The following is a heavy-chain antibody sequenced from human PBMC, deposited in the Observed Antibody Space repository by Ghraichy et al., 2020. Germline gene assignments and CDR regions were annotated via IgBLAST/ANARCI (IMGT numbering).Heavy chain of an antibody. Sequence: GGSLRLSCAASGFTLSSYAMSWVRQAPGKGLEWVSSIKRGGGRTYYVDAVKGRFTISRDNSKNTLYLQMNSLRAEDTAVYYCGKALESSCWSAGGLEDWGQGTLVTVSS. V-gene: IGHV3-23*01. D-gene: IGHD6-19*01. J-gene: IGHJ4*02. CDR1: GFTLSSYA. CDR2: IKRGGGRT. CDR3: GKALESSCWSAGGLED.